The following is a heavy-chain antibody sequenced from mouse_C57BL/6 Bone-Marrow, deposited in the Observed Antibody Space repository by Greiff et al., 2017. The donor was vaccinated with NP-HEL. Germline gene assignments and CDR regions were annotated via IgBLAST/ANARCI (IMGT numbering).Heavy chain of an antibody. CDR1: GYTFTSYG. CDR3: ARRDYYGSSYDAMDY. V-gene: IGHV1-58*01. J-gene: IGHJ4*01. CDR2: IYIGNGYT. Sequence: VQLKQSRAELVRPGSSVKMSCKTSGYTFTSYGINWVKQRPGQGLEWIGYIYIGNGYTEYNEKFKGKATLTSDTSSSTAYMQLSSLTSEDSAIYFCARRDYYGSSYDAMDYWGQGTSVTVSS. D-gene: IGHD1-1*01.